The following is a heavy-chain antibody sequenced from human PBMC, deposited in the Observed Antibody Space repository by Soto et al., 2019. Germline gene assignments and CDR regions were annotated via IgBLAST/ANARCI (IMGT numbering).Heavy chain of an antibody. V-gene: IGHV4-59*12. CDR3: ARSNTGGYDSYFFDY. CDR2: IYYTGTT. D-gene: IGHD5-12*01. J-gene: IGHJ4*02. CDR1: GASINSYY. Sequence: SETLSLTCTVSGASINSYYWSWIRQPPGKGLEWIAYIYYTGTTDYSPSLKGRVTISVDTSTNQFSLRLSSVTAADTAVYYCARSNTGGYDSYFFDYWGQGALVTVSS.